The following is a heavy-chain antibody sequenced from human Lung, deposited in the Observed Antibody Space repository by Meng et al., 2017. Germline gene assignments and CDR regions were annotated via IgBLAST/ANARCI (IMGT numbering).Heavy chain of an antibody. CDR2: ISSTGDST. D-gene: IGHD5-18*01. J-gene: IGHJ5*02. CDR1: GFTFTAFS. Sequence: LQLLGSGGGLVQPGGSLRLSGAAFGFTFTAFSRTWVRQAPGKGLEWVSTISSTGDSTFYPDSVKGRFIVSRDNSKNTLYLQMNSLRAEDTAIYYCAKEAAMASWGQGTLVTVSS. V-gene: IGHV3-23*01. CDR3: AKEAAMAS.